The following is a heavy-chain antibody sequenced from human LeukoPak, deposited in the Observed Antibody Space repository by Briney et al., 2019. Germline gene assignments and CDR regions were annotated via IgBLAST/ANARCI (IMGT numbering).Heavy chain of an antibody. CDR3: ARYCTSADCLSYSSYYGMDA. D-gene: IGHD2-8*02. CDR2: ISSSTSTI. Sequence: GGSLRLSCAASGFIFSSYSMNWVRQAPGKGLELVSFISSSTSTIYYADSVKGRFTISRDNAKNSLYLQMSSLRAEGTALYYCARYCTSADCLSYSSYYGMDAWGQGTAVTVSS. J-gene: IGHJ6*02. CDR1: GFIFSSYS. V-gene: IGHV3-48*04.